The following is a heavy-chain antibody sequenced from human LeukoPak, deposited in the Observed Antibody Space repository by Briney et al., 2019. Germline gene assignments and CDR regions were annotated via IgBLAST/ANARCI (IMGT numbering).Heavy chain of an antibody. CDR2: IIPILGIA. CDR1: GFTFSSYA. J-gene: IGHJ4*02. CDR3: ARSRNYYDSSANDY. V-gene: IGHV1-69*04. Sequence: GGSLRLSCAASGFTFSSYAISWVRQAPGQGLEWMGRIIPILGIANYAQKFQGRVTITADKSTSTAYMELSSLRSEDTAVCYCARSRNYYDSSANDYWGQGTLVTVSS. D-gene: IGHD3-22*01.